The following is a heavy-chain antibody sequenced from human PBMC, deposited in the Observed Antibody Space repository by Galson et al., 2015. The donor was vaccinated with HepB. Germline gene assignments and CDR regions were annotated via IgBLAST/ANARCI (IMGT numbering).Heavy chain of an antibody. J-gene: IGHJ6*02. Sequence: SETLSLTCTVSSGSISSYYWSWIRQSPGKGLEWIGYTYYSGSTYYNPSLQSRVTISIDTSKKQFSLKLTSVTAADTAVYYCARDKSTVVTPSEYYYYMDVWGQGTTVTVSS. D-gene: IGHD4-23*01. V-gene: IGHV4-59*01. CDR2: TYYSGST. CDR3: ARDKSTVVTPSEYYYYMDV. CDR1: SGSISSYY.